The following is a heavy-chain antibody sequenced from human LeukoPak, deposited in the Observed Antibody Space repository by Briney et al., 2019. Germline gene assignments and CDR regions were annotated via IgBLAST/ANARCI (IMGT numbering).Heavy chain of an antibody. CDR2: ISGSGDT. V-gene: IGHV3-23*01. D-gene: IGHD3-16*01. CDR1: GFTFSSSA. J-gene: IGHJ4*02. Sequence: ETGGSLRLSCAASGFTFSSSAMSWVRQAPGKGLEWVSGISGSGDTYYADSVKGRFTISRDNSKNTLYLQMNSLRAEDTAVYYCAKDYSTGGEVLDYWGQGTLVTVSS. CDR3: AKDYSTGGEVLDY.